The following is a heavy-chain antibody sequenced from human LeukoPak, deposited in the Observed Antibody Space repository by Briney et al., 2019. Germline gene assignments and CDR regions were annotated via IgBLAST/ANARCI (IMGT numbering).Heavy chain of an antibody. J-gene: IGHJ4*02. CDR2: VNHSGYT. CDR1: GVSFSTYY. CDR3: ARQLYGSDY. D-gene: IGHD4-17*01. Sequence: SETLSLTCAVSGVSFSTYYCSWIRQSPEKGLEWIGEVNHSGYTNYDPSLKSRVSISVDTSKNQFSLKLSSVTAADTAVYYCARQLYGSDYWGQGTLVTVSS. V-gene: IGHV4-34*01.